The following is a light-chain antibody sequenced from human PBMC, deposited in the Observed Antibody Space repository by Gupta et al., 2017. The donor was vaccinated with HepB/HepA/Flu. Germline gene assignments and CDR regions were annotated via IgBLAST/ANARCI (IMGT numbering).Light chain of an antibody. J-gene: IGKJ4*01. CDR3: QHEHLFPLT. CDR2: ESS. Sequence: DIQMTQSPATLSASVGDRVTISCQASQNIHSFLAWYQQKPGKAPNLLISESSIVESGGPPRFSASGSGTEFTLTIDTRQPEDFATYYCQHEHLFPLTFGGGTKVDI. CDR1: QNIHSF. V-gene: IGKV1-5*03.